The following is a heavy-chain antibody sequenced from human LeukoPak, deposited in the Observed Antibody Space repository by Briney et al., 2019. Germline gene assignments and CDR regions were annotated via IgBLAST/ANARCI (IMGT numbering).Heavy chain of an antibody. CDR3: ARYGSGTAAVDY. CDR1: GYTFTSYD. J-gene: IGHJ4*02. V-gene: IGHV1-8*01. Sequence: VASVKVSCKASGYTFTSYDINWVRQATGQGLEWMGWMNPNSGNTGYAQKFQGRVTMTRNTSISTAYMELSSLRSEDTAVYYCARYGSGTAAVDYWGQGTLVTVSS. D-gene: IGHD3-10*01. CDR2: MNPNSGNT.